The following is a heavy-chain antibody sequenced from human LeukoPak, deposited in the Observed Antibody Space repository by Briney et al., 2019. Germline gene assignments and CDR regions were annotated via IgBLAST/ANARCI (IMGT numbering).Heavy chain of an antibody. V-gene: IGHV3-11*01. D-gene: IGHD3-10*01. CDR1: GFTFSDYY. CDR2: ISSSGATT. J-gene: IGHJ4*02. CDR3: AKYSRGPSGSY. Sequence: GGSLRLSCAASGFTFSDYYMAWIRQAPGKGLEWLSHISSSGATTYNPDSVKGRFTISRDNTKNSVYLQMNSLGVEDTAVYYCAKYSRGPSGSYWGQGTLVTVSS.